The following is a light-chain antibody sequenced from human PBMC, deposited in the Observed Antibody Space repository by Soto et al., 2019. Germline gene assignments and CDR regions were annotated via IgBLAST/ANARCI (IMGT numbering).Light chain of an antibody. J-gene: IGKJ1*01. CDR1: QSIRRY. CDR2: AAS. CDR3: QQSYSTLWT. V-gene: IGKV1-39*01. Sequence: DIQMTQSPSSLSASVGYRFTITCRASQSIRRYLNWYQQKPGKAPKLLIYAASSLQSGVPSRFSGSGSGTDLTITISSMQPEDFETYYCQQSYSTLWTFGQGTKVDIK.